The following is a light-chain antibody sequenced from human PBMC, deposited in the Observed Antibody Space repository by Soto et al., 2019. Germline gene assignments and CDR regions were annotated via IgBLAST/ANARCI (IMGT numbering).Light chain of an antibody. CDR3: QQFNTYPWT. CDR1: QNMNNF. J-gene: IGKJ1*01. Sequence: EIHMTQSPSSLSASVGDRVTITCRASQNMNNFLNWYQQTPGRAPRVLIYAASSLQSGVPSRFSGSGSGTDFTLTISSLQPGDFAPYYCQQFNTYPWTFGRGTKVDI. V-gene: IGKV1-39*01. CDR2: AAS.